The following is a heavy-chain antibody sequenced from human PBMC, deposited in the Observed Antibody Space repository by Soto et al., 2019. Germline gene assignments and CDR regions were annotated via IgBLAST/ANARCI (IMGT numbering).Heavy chain of an antibody. J-gene: IGHJ4*02. V-gene: IGHV1-46*01. CDR2: INPGRGLT. Sequence: QVQLVQSGAEVKTPGASVRVSCKASGYSFSNFYIHWVRQAPGQGLEWIGVINPGRGLTTYAQSLQDRVTLTSDTSTSTVYMDLNSLRSEDTDIYYCARDAVPIAGRSHYFDYWGQGRQVTVSS. CDR3: ARDAVPIAGRSHYFDY. D-gene: IGHD2-15*01. CDR1: GYSFSNFY.